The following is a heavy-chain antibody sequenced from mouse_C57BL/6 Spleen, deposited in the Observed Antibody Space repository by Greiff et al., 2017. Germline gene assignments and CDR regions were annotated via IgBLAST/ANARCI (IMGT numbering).Heavy chain of an antibody. CDR3: ASLYDGYYEDFDD. CDR1: GFTFSSYG. J-gene: IGHJ2*01. CDR2: ISSGGSYT. Sequence: EVQRVESGGDLVKPGGSLTLSCAASGFTFSSYGMSWVRQTPDKKLEWVATISSGGSYTYYPDSVKGRFTISRDNAKNTLYLQMSRRKSEDTAMYYCASLYDGYYEDFDDWGQGTTRTVSS. V-gene: IGHV5-6*01. D-gene: IGHD2-3*01.